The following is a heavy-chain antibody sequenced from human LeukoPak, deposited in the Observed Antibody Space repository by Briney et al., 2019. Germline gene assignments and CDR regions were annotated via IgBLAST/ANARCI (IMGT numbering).Heavy chain of an antibody. CDR1: GFTFSDYY. D-gene: IGHD3-10*01. CDR2: ISGSGGST. CDR3: AKGKGSYYTTPIDY. Sequence: GGSLRLSCAASGFTFSDYYMSWVRQAPGKGLEWVSAISGSGGSTYHADSVKGRFTISRDNSKNTLYLQMNSLRAEDTAVYYCAKGKGSYYTTPIDYWGQGTLVTVSS. V-gene: IGHV3-23*01. J-gene: IGHJ4*02.